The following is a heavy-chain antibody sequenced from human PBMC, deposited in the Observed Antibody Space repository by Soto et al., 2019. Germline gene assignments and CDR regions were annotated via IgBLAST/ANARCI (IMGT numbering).Heavy chain of an antibody. J-gene: IGHJ4*02. Sequence: SVKVSCKASGYTLTSYGINWVRQAPVRGLEWMGWINPGNGNTKYSQQFQGRVIIDRDTSASTAYMELSSLRSEDTAVYYCARGGYFDSSNYLAYWGLGTLVTVSS. CDR3: ARGGYFDSSNYLAY. CDR1: GYTLTSYG. V-gene: IGHV1-3*01. CDR2: INPGNGNT. D-gene: IGHD3-22*01.